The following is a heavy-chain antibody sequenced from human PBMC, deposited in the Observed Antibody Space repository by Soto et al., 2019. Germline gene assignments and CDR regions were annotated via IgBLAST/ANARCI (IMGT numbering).Heavy chain of an antibody. CDR1: GYTFTSYA. V-gene: IGHV1-2*02. CDR2: INPNSGGT. D-gene: IGHD2-15*01. J-gene: IGHJ4*02. CDR3: ARAPQTPTNVVVVAATHFDY. Sequence: GASVKVSCKASGYTFTSYAMHWVRHSPGKRLEWMGWINPNSGGTNYAQKFQGRVTMTRDTSISTAYMELSRLRSDDTAVYYCARAPQTPTNVVVVAATHFDYWGQGTLVTVSS.